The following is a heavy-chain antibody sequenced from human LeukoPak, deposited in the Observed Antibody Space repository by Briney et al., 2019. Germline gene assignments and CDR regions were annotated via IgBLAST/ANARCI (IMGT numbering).Heavy chain of an antibody. Sequence: PSETLSLTCTVSGGSVSSSNYYLGWIRQPPGKGLEWIGSISYSGTNYNNPSLKSRVSISIDTSKNQFSVKLTSVTAADTAMYYCARLGTLRSWGQGTLVTVSS. V-gene: IGHV4-39*01. J-gene: IGHJ5*02. CDR1: GGSVSSSNYY. D-gene: IGHD7-27*01. CDR3: ARLGTLRS. CDR2: ISYSGTN.